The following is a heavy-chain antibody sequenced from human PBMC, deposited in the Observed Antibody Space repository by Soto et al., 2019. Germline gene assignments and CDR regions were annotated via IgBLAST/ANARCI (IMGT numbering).Heavy chain of an antibody. CDR3: AREVMFWSGYYHYYFDY. V-gene: IGHV3-21*01. CDR2: IISSSSYI. Sequence: GGSLRLSCAASGFTFSGYSMNWVRQAPGKGLEWVLSIISSSSYIYYADSMKGRITISRDNAKNSLYLQMNSLRAEDTAVYYCAREVMFWSGYYHYYFDYWGQGTLVTVSS. D-gene: IGHD3-3*01. J-gene: IGHJ4*02. CDR1: GFTFSGYS.